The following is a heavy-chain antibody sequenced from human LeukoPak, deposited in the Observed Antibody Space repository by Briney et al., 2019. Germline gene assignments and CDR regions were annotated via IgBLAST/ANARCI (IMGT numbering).Heavy chain of an antibody. CDR2: ITGSGGSA. CDR3: AKPVFYTTSSFDY. V-gene: IGHV3-23*01. CDR1: GFTFSSYT. J-gene: IGHJ4*02. Sequence: QPGGSLRLSCAASGFTFSSYTMTWVRQAPGKGLEWVSAITGSGGSAYYADSVKGRFIISRDNSKNTLYLQMNSLRAEDTAVYYCAKPVFYTTSSFDYWSQGTLVTVSS. D-gene: IGHD6-6*01.